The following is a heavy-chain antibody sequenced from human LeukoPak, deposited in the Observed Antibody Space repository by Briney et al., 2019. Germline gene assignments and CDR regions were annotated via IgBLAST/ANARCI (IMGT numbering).Heavy chain of an antibody. Sequence: SSETLSLTCAVYGGSFSGYYWSWIRQPPGKGLEWIGEINHSGSTNYNPSLKSRVTISVDTSKNQFSLKLSSVTAADTAVYYCARRLDLWGRGTLVTVSS. J-gene: IGHJ2*01. CDR2: INHSGST. CDR1: GGSFSGYY. CDR3: ARRLDL. V-gene: IGHV4-34*01.